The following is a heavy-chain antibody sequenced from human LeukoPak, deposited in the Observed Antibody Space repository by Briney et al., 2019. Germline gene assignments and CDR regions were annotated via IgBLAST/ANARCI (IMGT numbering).Heavy chain of an antibody. V-gene: IGHV1-2*02. Sequence: ASVKVSCKAAGYTFTGYYMHWVRQAPGQGLEWRGWINPNSGGTNYAQKFQGRVTMTRDTSISTAYMELKRLRSDDPAVYYCARDGIAVAGKGWFAPWGQGTLVTVSS. CDR3: ARDGIAVAGKGWFAP. CDR2: INPNSGGT. D-gene: IGHD6-19*01. J-gene: IGHJ5*02. CDR1: GYTFTGYY.